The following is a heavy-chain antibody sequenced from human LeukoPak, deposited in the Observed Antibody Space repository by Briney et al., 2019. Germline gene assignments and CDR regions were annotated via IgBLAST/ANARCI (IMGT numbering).Heavy chain of an antibody. CDR2: ISGSGGST. V-gene: IGHV3-23*01. CDR1: GFTFSSYG. D-gene: IGHD3-16*01. CDR3: AKGFGGATAH. J-gene: IGHJ4*02. Sequence: GGSLRLSCAASGFTFSSYGMSWVRQAPGKGLEWVSAISGSGGSTYYADSVKGRLTISRDNSKNTLYLQMNSLRAEDTAVYYCAKGFGGATAHWGQGTLVTVSS.